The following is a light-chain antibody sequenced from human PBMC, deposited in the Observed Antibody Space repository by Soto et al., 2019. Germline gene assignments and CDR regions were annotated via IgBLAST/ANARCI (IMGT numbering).Light chain of an antibody. J-gene: IGKJ4*01. CDR1: KSLLYSSNKMNY. V-gene: IGKV4-1*01. Sequence: DIVMTQYPDSLTVSLGERATINCKSSKSLLYSSNKMNYLAWYQQKPGQPPNLLIDGASTRESGVPDRFSGGGSATYFTLTISSLQAEDVAIYYCQQYYGSPPTFGGGTKVEIK. CDR3: QQYYGSPPT. CDR2: GAS.